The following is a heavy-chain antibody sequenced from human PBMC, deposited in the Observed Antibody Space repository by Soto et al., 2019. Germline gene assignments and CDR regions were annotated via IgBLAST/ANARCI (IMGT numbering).Heavy chain of an antibody. D-gene: IGHD2-15*01. CDR1: GGSISSNNW. J-gene: IGHJ4*02. Sequence: QVQLQESGPGLVTPSGTLSLTCAVSGGSISSNNWWSWVRQPPGKGLEWIGEIYHDGNTHYNPSHRSRGTISVDQSKNHFALILSSLAAADTAVYYCAKLGGGGYWGQGTLVTVSS. CDR3: AKLGGGGY. CDR2: IYHDGNT. V-gene: IGHV4-4*02.